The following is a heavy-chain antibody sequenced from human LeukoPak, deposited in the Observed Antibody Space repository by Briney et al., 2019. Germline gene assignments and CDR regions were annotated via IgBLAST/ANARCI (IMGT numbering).Heavy chain of an antibody. CDR3: AREARYGGYYYYYYMDV. J-gene: IGHJ6*03. CDR1: GGTFSSYA. D-gene: IGHD3-16*02. V-gene: IGHV1-69*05. CDR2: IIPIFGTA. Sequence: SVKVSCKASGGTFSSYAISWVLQAPGQGLEWMGRIIPIFGTANYAQKFQGRVTITTEESTSTAYMELSSLRSEDTAVYYCAREARYGGYYYYYYMDVWGKGTTVTVSS.